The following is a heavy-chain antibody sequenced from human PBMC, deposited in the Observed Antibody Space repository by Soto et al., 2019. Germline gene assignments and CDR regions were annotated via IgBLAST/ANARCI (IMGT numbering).Heavy chain of an antibody. D-gene: IGHD3-3*01. CDR2: IYYSGST. V-gene: IGHV4-59*01. J-gene: IGHJ5*02. Sequence: SETLSLTCTASGGSISSYYWSWIRQPPGKGLEWIGYIYYSGSTNYNPSLKSRVTISVDTSKNQFSLKLSSVTAADTAVYYCARGGWDSYYDFWSGYPSSYNWLDPWGQGPLVTVSS. CDR1: GGSISSYY. CDR3: ARGGWDSYYDFWSGYPSSYNWLDP.